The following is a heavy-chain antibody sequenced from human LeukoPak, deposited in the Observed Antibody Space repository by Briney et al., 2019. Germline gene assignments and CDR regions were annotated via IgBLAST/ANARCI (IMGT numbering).Heavy chain of an antibody. V-gene: IGHV3-64*01. CDR2: ISSNGGST. CDR1: GFTFSSYA. Sequence: PGGSLRLSCAASGFTFSSYAMHWVRQAPGKGLEYVSAISSNGGSTYYANSVKGRFTISRDNSKNTLYLQMGSLRAEDIAVYYCARDVGELLPIHAFDIWGQGTMVTVSS. D-gene: IGHD1-26*01. CDR3: ARDVGELLPIHAFDI. J-gene: IGHJ3*02.